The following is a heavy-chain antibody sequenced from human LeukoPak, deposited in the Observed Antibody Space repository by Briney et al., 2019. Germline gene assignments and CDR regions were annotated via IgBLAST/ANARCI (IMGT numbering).Heavy chain of an antibody. CDR3: ARDQGYTYWQTQYFDY. V-gene: IGHV4-4*07. CDR1: SDSINKKY. CDR2: VFSSGTA. J-gene: IGHJ4*02. Sequence: SETLSLTCSVSSDSINKKYWSWIPQPAGKGLEWIGRVFSSGTAYYNPSLKSRVTMTVDTYNNQFSLNLNSVTASDTAVYYCARDQGYTYWQTQYFDYWGQGMLVTVSS. D-gene: IGHD1-1*01.